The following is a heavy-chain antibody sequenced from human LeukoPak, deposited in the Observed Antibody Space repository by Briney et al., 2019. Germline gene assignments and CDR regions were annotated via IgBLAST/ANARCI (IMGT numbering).Heavy chain of an antibody. V-gene: IGHV4-34*01. CDR2: INHSGST. Sequence: SETLSLTCAAYGGSFSGYYWSWIRQPPGKGLEWIGEINHSGSTNYNPSLKSRVTISVDTSKNQFSLKLSSVTAADTAVYYCARGSPFYSGSYYTTTIYDYWGQGTLVTVSS. J-gene: IGHJ4*02. CDR3: ARGSPFYSGSYYTTTIYDY. CDR1: GGSFSGYY. D-gene: IGHD1-26*01.